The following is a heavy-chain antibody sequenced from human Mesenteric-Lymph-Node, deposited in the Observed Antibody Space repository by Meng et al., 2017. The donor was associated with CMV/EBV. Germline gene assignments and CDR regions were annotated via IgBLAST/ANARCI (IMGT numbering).Heavy chain of an antibody. CDR3: AKDFSGRRSSTYGMDV. D-gene: IGHD1-26*01. J-gene: IGHJ6*02. Sequence: GESLKISCVVSGFSFDDYSFHWVRQPPGKGLEWVSLITWDGAGTYYADSVKGRFTISRDSSKNSLHLQMNSLRTEDTALYYCAKDFSGRRSSTYGMDVWGQGTTVTVSS. CDR2: ITWDGAGT. V-gene: IGHV3-43*01. CDR1: GFSFDDYS.